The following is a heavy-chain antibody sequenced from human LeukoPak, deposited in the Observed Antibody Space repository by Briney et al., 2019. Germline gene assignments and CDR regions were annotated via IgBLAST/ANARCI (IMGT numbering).Heavy chain of an antibody. D-gene: IGHD1-14*01. J-gene: IGHJ3*01. V-gene: IGHV4-59*08. CDR1: GGSISSYY. CDR2: IYYSGST. Sequence: PSETLSLTCTVSGGSISSYYWSWIRQPPGKGLEWIAYIYYSGSTNYNPSLKSRVTISGDTSKNQFSLRLSSVTAADTAVYYCARLTPPLHDAFDVWGQGTMVTVSS. CDR3: ARLTPPLHDAFDV.